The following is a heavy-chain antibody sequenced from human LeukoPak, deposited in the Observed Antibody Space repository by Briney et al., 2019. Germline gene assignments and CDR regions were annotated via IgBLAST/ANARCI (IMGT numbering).Heavy chain of an antibody. CDR2: IHTKNDGGVI. CDR1: GVTFSDVW. V-gene: IGHV3-15*01. D-gene: IGHD3-3*02. J-gene: IGHJ4*02. CDR3: TVRSSI. Sequence: PGGSFRLSCVVSGVTFSDVWMSWVRQAPGKGLEWVGRIHTKNDGGVIDYAPPVQGRFTISRDDSKNTLFLEMNYLKTEDTAIYYCTVRSSIWGQGTLVTVSS.